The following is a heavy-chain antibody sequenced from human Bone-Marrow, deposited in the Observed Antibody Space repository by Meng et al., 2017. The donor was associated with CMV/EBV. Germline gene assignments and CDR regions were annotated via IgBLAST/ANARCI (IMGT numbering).Heavy chain of an antibody. J-gene: IGHJ4*02. V-gene: IGHV4-39*01. CDR2: IFYTGAT. Sequence: GSLRLSCSASGGPISVSRYYWGWMRQSPEKGLEWIGNIFYTGATFYNPSLKSRFTIFIDTSRNQFFLKITSLTATDTAIYYGARLGYLKEKTFGAKRGFDYWGQGTLVTVSS. D-gene: IGHD3-16*01. CDR1: GGPISVSRYY. CDR3: ARLGYLKEKTFGAKRGFDY.